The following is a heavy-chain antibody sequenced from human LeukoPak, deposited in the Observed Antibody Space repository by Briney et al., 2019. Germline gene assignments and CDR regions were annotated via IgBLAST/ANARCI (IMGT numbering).Heavy chain of an antibody. J-gene: IGHJ3*01. V-gene: IGHV4-31*03. CDR2: IYYSGST. Sequence: SQTLSLTCTVSGGSISIGGYYWSWIRQHPGKGLEWIGYIYYSGSTYYNPSLKSRLTISVDTSRNQFSLKLGSVTATDTAVYYCARHDSGTYYDAFEFWGQGTMVTVSS. CDR3: ARHDSGTYYDAFEF. CDR1: GGSISIGGYY. D-gene: IGHD1-26*01.